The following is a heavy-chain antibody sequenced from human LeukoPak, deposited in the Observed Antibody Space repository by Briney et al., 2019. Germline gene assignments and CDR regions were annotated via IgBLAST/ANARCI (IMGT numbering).Heavy chain of an antibody. J-gene: IGHJ3*02. CDR3: ATGFRGGDRSGAFDI. CDR1: GYSFTSYW. CDR2: IYPGDSDT. D-gene: IGHD2-21*02. Sequence: GESLKISCKGSGYSFTSYWIGWVRQMPGKGLGWMGIIYPGDSDTRYSPSFQGQVTISADKSISTAYLQWSSLKASDTAMYYCATGFRGGDRSGAFDIWGQGTMVTVSS. V-gene: IGHV5-51*01.